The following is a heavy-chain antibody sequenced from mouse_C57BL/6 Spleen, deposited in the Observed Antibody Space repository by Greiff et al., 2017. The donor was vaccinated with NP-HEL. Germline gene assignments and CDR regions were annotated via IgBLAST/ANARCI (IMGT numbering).Heavy chain of an antibody. V-gene: IGHV1-82*01. J-gene: IGHJ1*03. Sequence: QVQLKQSGPELVKPGASVKISCKASGYAFSSSWMNWVKQRPGKGLEWIGRIYPGDGDTNYNGKFKGKATLTADKSSSTAYLQRSSLTAEDSAVYFCARRNYGSYWYCDDWGTGTTVTVAS. D-gene: IGHD2-1*01. CDR2: IYPGDGDT. CDR1: GYAFSSSW. CDR3: ARRNYGSYWYCDD.